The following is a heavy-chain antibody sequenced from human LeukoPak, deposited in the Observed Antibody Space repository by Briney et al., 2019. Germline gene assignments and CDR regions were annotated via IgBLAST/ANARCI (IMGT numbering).Heavy chain of an antibody. J-gene: IGHJ5*02. CDR2: IIPIFGTA. CDR1: GGTFSSYA. CDR3: ASGDGLSSWFDP. V-gene: IGHV1-69*05. D-gene: IGHD5-24*01. Sequence: SVKVSCKASGGTFSSYAISWVRRAPGQGLEWMGGIIPIFGTANYAQKFQGRVTITTDESTSTAYMELSSLRSEDTAVYYCASGDGLSSWFDPWGQGTLVTVSS.